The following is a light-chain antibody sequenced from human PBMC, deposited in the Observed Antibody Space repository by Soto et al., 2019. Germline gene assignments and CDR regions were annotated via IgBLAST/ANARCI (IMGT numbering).Light chain of an antibody. J-gene: IGKJ5*01. CDR2: GAS. Sequence: EIVFRQSPFRQCMSXGVGATLSXXASQSVSSSYLAWYQQKPGQAPRLLIYGASSRATGFPARFSGSGSGTDFTLTISSLEPEDFAVYHCQQRSNWITFGQGTRLEIK. CDR3: QQRSNWIT. CDR1: QSVSSSY. V-gene: IGKV3D-20*02.